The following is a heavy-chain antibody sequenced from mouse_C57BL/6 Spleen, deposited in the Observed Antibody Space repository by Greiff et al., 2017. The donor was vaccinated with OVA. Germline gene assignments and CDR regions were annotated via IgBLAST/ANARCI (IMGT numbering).Heavy chain of an antibody. V-gene: IGHV1-26*01. J-gene: IGHJ2*01. CDR3: ARCQLRLLDY. Sequence: VQLQQSGPELVKPGASVKISCKASGYTFTDYYMNWVKQSHGKSLEWIGDINPNNGGTSYNQKFKGKATLTVDKSSSTAYMELRSLTSEDSAVYYCARCQLRLLDYWGQGTTLTVSS. CDR1: GYTFTDYY. D-gene: IGHD3-2*02. CDR2: INPNNGGT.